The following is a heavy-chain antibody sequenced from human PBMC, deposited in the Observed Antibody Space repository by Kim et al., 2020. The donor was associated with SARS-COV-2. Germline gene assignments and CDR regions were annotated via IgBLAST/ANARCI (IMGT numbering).Heavy chain of an antibody. J-gene: IGHJ4*02. D-gene: IGHD3-10*01. CDR1: GFTFSTYW. CDR2: ITEDGNEK. CDR3: VISGGGDPIN. Sequence: GGSLRLSCAASGFTFSTYWMCWVRQAPGRGLVWVANITEDGNEKYYVDSVRGRFTISRDNAKNSLYLQVNSLRVEDTAVYYCVISGGGDPINWGQGTLITVSS. V-gene: IGHV3-7*03.